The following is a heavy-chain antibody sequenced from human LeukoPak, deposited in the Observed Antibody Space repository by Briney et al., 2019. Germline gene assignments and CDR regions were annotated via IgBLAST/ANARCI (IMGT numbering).Heavy chain of an antibody. CDR1: GGSISGYY. CDR2: INHSGST. J-gene: IGHJ4*02. V-gene: IGHV4-34*01. D-gene: IGHD4-23*01. CDR3: ARGGGNPLRTFDY. Sequence: SETLSLTCTVSGGSISGYYWSWIRQPPGKGLEWIGEINHSGSTNYNPSLKSRVTISVDTSKNQFSLKLSSVTAADTAVYYCARGGGNPLRTFDYWGQGTLVTVSS.